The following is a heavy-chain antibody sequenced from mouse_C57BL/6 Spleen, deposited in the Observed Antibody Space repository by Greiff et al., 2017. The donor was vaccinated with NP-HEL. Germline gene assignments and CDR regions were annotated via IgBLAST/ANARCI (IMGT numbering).Heavy chain of an antibody. CDR2: INPSSGYT. D-gene: IGHD2-3*01. CDR1: GYTFTSYT. Sequence: VQLVESGAELARPGASVKMSCKASGYTFTSYTMHWVKQRPGQGLEWIGYINPSSGYTKYNQKFKDKATLTADKSSSTAYMQLSSLTSEDSAVYYCARSPPYDGYQGDYWGQGTTLTVSS. V-gene: IGHV1-4*01. J-gene: IGHJ2*01. CDR3: ARSPPYDGYQGDY.